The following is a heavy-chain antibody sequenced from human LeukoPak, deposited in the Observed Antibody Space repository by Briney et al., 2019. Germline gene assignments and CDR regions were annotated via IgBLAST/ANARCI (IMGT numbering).Heavy chain of an antibody. D-gene: IGHD5-12*01. CDR2: ISGSGGST. V-gene: IGHV3-23*01. J-gene: IGHJ4*02. CDR1: GFTFSSYA. Sequence: GGSLRLSCAASGFTFSSYAMSWVRQAPGKGLEWVSAISGSGGSTYYADSVKGRFTISRDNSKNTLYLQMNSLRAEDTAVYYCARDPHVDIVATSYFDYWGQGTLVTVSS. CDR3: ARDPHVDIVATSYFDY.